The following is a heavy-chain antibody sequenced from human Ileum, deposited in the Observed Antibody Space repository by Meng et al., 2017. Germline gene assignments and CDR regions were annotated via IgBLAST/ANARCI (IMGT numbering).Heavy chain of an antibody. CDR2: ISYSGDT. J-gene: IGHJ4*02. CDR3: TRGPTVVTRFDC. V-gene: IGHV4-39*07. Sequence: GSLRLSCTVSGGSISSTDSYWGWVRQPPGMGLEWIVTISYSGDTYYTPSLKGRVSISIDTSKSQFSLKLNSVTAADTAVYYCTRGPTVVTRFDCWGQGTLVTVSS. D-gene: IGHD4-23*01. CDR1: GGSISSTDSY.